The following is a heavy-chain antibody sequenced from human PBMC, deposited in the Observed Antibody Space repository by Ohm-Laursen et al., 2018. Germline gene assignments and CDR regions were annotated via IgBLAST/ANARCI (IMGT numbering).Heavy chain of an antibody. V-gene: IGHV3-21*04. Sequence: SLRLSCAASGFTFSSYSVNWVRQAPGKGLEWVSSISSSSSYIYYADSVKGRFTISRDNAKNSLYLQMNSLRAEDTALYYCAKGGRGSGWYALYYFDYWGQGTLVTVSS. CDR2: ISSSSSYI. CDR1: GFTFSSYS. J-gene: IGHJ4*02. D-gene: IGHD6-19*01. CDR3: AKGGRGSGWYALYYFDY.